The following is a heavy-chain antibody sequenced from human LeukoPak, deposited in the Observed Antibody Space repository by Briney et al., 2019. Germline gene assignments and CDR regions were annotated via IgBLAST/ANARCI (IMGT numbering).Heavy chain of an antibody. CDR2: IYYGGST. V-gene: IGHV4-59*01. J-gene: IGHJ4*02. D-gene: IGHD3-22*01. Sequence: SETLSLTCTVSGGSISSYYWSWIRQPPPKGLAWIGYIYYGGSTDSNPSLKSRVTISKDTSKTQFSLRLSSVTAADTAVYYCARARLDSSGRFDYWGQGTLVTVSS. CDR3: ARARLDSSGRFDY. CDR1: GGSISSYY.